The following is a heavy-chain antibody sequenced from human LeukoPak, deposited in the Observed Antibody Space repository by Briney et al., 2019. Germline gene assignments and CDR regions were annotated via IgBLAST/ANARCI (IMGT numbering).Heavy chain of an antibody. V-gene: IGHV3-30-3*01. D-gene: IGHD2-2*01. J-gene: IGHJ4*02. CDR2: ISYDGSNK. CDR3: ARAMVVVVPAASYYFDY. CDR1: GSTFSSYA. Sequence: PGGSLRLSCAASGSTFSSYAMHWVRQAPGKGLEWVAVISYDGSNKYYADSVKGRFTISRDNSKNTLYLQMNSLRAEDTAVYYCARAMVVVVPAASYYFDYWGQGTLVTVSS.